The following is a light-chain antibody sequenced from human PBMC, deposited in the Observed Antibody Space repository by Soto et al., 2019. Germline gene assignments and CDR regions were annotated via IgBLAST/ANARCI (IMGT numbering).Light chain of an antibody. V-gene: IGLV2-14*01. J-gene: IGLJ2*01. Sequence: QSALTQPASVSGSPGQSITISCAGTMRDVGAYNLVSWYQQHPGRAPQLIIYEVRNRPSGISFRFSGSKSGNMASLTISGLQAEDEADYYCSSYTSKSSLIFGGGTQLTVL. CDR1: MRDVGAYNL. CDR2: EVR. CDR3: SSYTSKSSLI.